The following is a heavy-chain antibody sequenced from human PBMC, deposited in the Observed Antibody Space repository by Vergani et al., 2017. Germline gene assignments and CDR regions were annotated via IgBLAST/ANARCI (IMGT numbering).Heavy chain of an antibody. D-gene: IGHD6-19*01. CDR2: IDPSDSYT. Sequence: EVQLVQSGAEVKKLGESVRISCKGSGYSFTSSWISWVRQMPGKGLEWMGRIDPSDSYTNYSPSFQGHVTISADKSISTAYLQWSSLKASDTAMYYCARQVAVAXKWWGPYYYYGMDVWGQGTTVTVSS. CDR3: ARQVAVAXKWWGPYYYYGMDV. J-gene: IGHJ6*02. CDR1: GYSFTSSW. V-gene: IGHV5-10-1*01.